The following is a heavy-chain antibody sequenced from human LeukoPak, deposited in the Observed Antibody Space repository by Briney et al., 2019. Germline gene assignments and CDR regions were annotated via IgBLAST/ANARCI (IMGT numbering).Heavy chain of an antibody. D-gene: IGHD3-22*01. CDR2: IYYSGST. CDR3: ASQYYYDSSGYYFLFDY. CDR1: GFTLSSYW. V-gene: IGHV4-39*01. J-gene: IGHJ4*02. Sequence: PGGSLRLSCAASGFTLSSYWMSWVRQAPGKGLEWIGSIYYSGSTYYNPSLKSRVTISVDTSKNQFSLKLSSVTAADTAVYYCASQYYYDSSGYYFLFDYWGQGTLVTVSS.